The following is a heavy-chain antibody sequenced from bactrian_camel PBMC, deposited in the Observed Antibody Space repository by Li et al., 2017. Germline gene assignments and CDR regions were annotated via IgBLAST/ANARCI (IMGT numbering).Heavy chain of an antibody. D-gene: IGHD4*01. J-gene: IGHJ4*01. CDR3: AAARKGSGHTCSAPDDYSD. Sequence: HVQLVESGGGSVQAGGSLRLSCKVSGHSRGSNCVGWYRLPPGRAPAEREGIAAIRRDGGETWYAASVKGRFTISRDSAKNTVYLQMNSLKPEDTGMYYCAAARKGSGHTCSAPDDYSDWGQGTQVTVS. CDR1: GHSRGSNC. V-gene: IGHV3S45*01. CDR2: IRRDGGET.